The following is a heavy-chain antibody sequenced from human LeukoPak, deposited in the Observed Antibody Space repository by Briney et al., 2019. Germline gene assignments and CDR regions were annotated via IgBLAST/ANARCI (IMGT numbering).Heavy chain of an antibody. V-gene: IGHV3-23*01. D-gene: IGHD3-9*01. J-gene: IGHJ4*02. CDR3: AKDRASVYDILNYGQYFDY. Sequence: GGSLRLSCAASKFTFGGYAMSWVRQAPGKGLERVSGISGSGGSTYYADSVRGRFTISRDNSKNTLYLQMNSLRVEDTAVYYCAKDRASVYDILNYGQYFDYWGQGTLVTVSS. CDR1: KFTFGGYA. CDR2: ISGSGGST.